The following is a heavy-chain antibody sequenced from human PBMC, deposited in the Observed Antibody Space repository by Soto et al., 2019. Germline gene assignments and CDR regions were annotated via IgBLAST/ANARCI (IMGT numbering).Heavy chain of an antibody. Sequence: SETLSLTCTVSGGCISSSSYYWGWIRQPPGKGLEWIGSIYYSGSTYYNPSLKSRVTISVDTSKNQFSLKLSSVTAADTAVYYCARAYGFWSGYRTVFYYYGMDVWGQGTTVTVSS. CDR1: GGCISSSSYY. V-gene: IGHV4-39*01. D-gene: IGHD3-3*01. CDR3: ARAYGFWSGYRTVFYYYGMDV. J-gene: IGHJ6*02. CDR2: IYYSGST.